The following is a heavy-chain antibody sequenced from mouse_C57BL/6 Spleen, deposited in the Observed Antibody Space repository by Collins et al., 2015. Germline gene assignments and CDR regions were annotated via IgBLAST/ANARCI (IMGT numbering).Heavy chain of an antibody. J-gene: IGHJ2*01. CDR2: IYPGNGDT. V-gene: IGHV1-12*01. CDR3: ARSGRGY. CDR1: GYTFTSYN. Sequence: QVQLQQPGAELVKPGASVKMSCKASGYTFTSYNMHWVKQTPGQGLEWIGAIYPGNGDTSYNQKFKGKATLTADKSSSTAYMQLSSLTSEDSAVYYCARSGRGYWGQGTTLTVSS.